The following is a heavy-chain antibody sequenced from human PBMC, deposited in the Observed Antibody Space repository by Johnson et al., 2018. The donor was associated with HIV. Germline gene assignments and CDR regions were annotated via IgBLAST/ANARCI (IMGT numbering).Heavy chain of an antibody. J-gene: IGHJ3*02. D-gene: IGHD3-16*01. CDR2: TYSGGST. CDR1: GFTVSINY. CDR3: ARESGGQYDAFDI. Sequence: VQLVESGGGVVQPGRSLRLSCAASGFTVSINYMSWVRQAPGKGLEWVSVTYSGGSTYYADSVKGRFTISRDNSQNTLYLQMNSLRAEDTAVYYCARESGGQYDAFDIWGQGTMVTVSS. V-gene: IGHV3-66*01.